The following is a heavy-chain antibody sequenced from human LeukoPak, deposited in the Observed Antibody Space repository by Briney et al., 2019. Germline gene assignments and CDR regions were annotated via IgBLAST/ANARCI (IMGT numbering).Heavy chain of an antibody. Sequence: SETLSLTCTVSDGSISSYYWSWIRQPPGKGLEWIGYIYYSGSTNYNPSLKSRVTISVDTSKNQFSLKLSSVTAADTAVYYCASGYYGTRTLAFDYWGQGTLVTVSS. CDR1: DGSISSYY. CDR3: ASGYYGTRTLAFDY. CDR2: IYYSGST. V-gene: IGHV4-59*01. J-gene: IGHJ4*02. D-gene: IGHD4-17*01.